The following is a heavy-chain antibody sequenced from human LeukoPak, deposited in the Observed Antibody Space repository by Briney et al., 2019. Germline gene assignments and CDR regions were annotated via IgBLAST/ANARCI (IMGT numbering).Heavy chain of an antibody. CDR3: ARDVIAVAGYAEYFQH. CDR1: GYTFTSYA. Sequence: GASVKVSCKASGYTFTSYAMHWVRQAPGQRLEWMGWINAGNGNTKYSQKSQGRVTITRDTSASTAYMELSSLRSEDTAVYYCARDVIAVAGYAEYFQHWGQGTLVTVSS. J-gene: IGHJ1*01. V-gene: IGHV1-3*01. D-gene: IGHD6-19*01. CDR2: INAGNGNT.